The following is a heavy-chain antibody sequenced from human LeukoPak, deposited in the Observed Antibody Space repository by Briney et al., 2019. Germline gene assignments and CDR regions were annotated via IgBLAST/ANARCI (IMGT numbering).Heavy chain of an antibody. CDR3: ARDSDYYDFWSGYSSPDY. V-gene: IGHV3-7*01. J-gene: IGHJ4*02. CDR1: GFTFSSYW. D-gene: IGHD3-3*01. CDR2: IKQDGSEK. Sequence: GGSLRLSCAASGFTFSSYWMSWVRQAPGKGLEWVANIKQDGSEKYYVDSVKGRFTISRDNAKNSLYLQMNSLRAEDTAVYYCARDSDYYDFWSGYSSPDYWGQGTLVTVSS.